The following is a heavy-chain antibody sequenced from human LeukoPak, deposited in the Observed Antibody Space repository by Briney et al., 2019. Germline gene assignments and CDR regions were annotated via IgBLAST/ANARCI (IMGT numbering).Heavy chain of an antibody. CDR1: GGSISIYY. CDR2: IYYSGST. V-gene: IGHV4-59*01. CDR3: ARDDGYYGSGSYSY. J-gene: IGHJ4*02. Sequence: PSETLSLTCTVSGGSISIYYWSWIRQPPGKGLEWIGYIYYSGSTNYNPSLKSRVTISVDTSKNQFSLKLSSVTAADTAVYYCARDDGYYGSGSYSYWGQGTLVTVSS. D-gene: IGHD3-10*01.